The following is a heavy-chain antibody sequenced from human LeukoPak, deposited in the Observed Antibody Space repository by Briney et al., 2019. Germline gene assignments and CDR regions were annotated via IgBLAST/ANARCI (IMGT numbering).Heavy chain of an antibody. V-gene: IGHV3-53*01. Sequence: GGSLRLSRAASGFTVSSNYMSWVRQAPGKGLEWVSVIYSGGRTYYADSVKGRFTISRDNSKNTVYLQMNSLRAEDTAAYYCARVYYGSGSLHYYYYYMDVWGKGTTVTISS. CDR2: IYSGGRT. D-gene: IGHD3-10*01. CDR1: GFTVSSNY. CDR3: ARVYYGSGSLHYYYYYMDV. J-gene: IGHJ6*03.